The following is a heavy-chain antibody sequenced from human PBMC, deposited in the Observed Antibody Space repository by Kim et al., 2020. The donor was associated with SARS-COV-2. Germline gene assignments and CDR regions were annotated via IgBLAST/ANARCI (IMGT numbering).Heavy chain of an antibody. V-gene: IGHV3-48*02. Sequence: GGSLRLSCVASGFTFSTYNMNWVRQAPGKGLEWVSYITGSGSIVYYADSVKGRFTISRDNAKNSLYLQMNSLRDEDTAVYYCARNRPTDYWGQGTLVTVSS. CDR1: GFTFSTYN. CDR3: ARNRPTDY. J-gene: IGHJ4*02. CDR2: ITGSGSIV.